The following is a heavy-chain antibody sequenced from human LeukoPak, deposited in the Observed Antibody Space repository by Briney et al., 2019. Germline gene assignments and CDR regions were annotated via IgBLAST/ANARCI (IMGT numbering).Heavy chain of an antibody. D-gene: IGHD3-10*01. Sequence: PGGSLRLSCAASGFIVNTNYMTWVRQAPGKGLEWVSAISGSGGSTYYAYSVKGRFTISRDNSKNTLYLQMNSMRAEDMALYYCEKDSRHYGSGSDAEAFDIWGQGTMVTVSS. CDR3: EKDSRHYGSGSDAEAFDI. CDR1: GFIVNTNY. V-gene: IGHV3-23*01. J-gene: IGHJ3*02. CDR2: ISGSGGST.